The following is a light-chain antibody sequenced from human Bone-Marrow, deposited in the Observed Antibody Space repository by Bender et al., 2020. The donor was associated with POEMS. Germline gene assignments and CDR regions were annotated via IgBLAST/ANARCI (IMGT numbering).Light chain of an antibody. V-gene: IGLV2-11*01. Sequence: QSALTQIRSVSGSPGQSVTISCTGTSSDVGGYNYVSWYQQHPGKVPKLMIYDVSKRPSGVPDRFSGSKSGNTASLTISGLQAEDEAAYYCCSYVGRYSLVFGGGTKLTVL. CDR3: CSYVGRYSLV. CDR1: SSDVGGYNY. J-gene: IGLJ3*02. CDR2: DVS.